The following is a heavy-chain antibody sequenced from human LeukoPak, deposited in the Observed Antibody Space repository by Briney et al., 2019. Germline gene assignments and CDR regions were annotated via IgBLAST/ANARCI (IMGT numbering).Heavy chain of an antibody. CDR1: GFIFSSYS. D-gene: IGHD1-1*01. CDR2: VSTAGTIK. V-gene: IGHV3-30*03. Sequence: GGTLRLSCAASGFIFSSYSMHWVRQAPGRGLEWVAVVSTAGTIKYYADSMKGRFTVSRDNSKNTVDLQMNSLRVEDTALYFWGQGFNHDQLFFDIWGRGPLVTVFS. J-gene: IGHJ2*01. CDR3: GQGFNHDQLFFDI.